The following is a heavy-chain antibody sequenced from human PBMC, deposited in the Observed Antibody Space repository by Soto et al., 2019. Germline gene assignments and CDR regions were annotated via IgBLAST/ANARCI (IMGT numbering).Heavy chain of an antibody. J-gene: IGHJ4*02. Sequence: QVQLVQSGAEVKKPGASVKVSCKASGYTFTSYGISWVRQAPGQGREWMGWINAYNGNKKYAQKLQGRVTMTTDTSTSTACMELRSLRSDDTAVYSCASDLGQQLFDYWGQGTLVTVSS. CDR1: GYTFTSYG. CDR2: INAYNGNK. CDR3: ASDLGQQLFDY. V-gene: IGHV1-18*01. D-gene: IGHD6-13*01.